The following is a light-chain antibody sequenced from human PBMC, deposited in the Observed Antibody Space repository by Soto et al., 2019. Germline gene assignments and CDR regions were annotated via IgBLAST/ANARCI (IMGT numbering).Light chain of an antibody. CDR1: QSVSSN. V-gene: IGKV3-15*01. Sequence: EIVMTQSPATLSVSPGERATLSCRASQSVSSNFAWYQQKPGQAPRLLIYGASTSATGIPARFSCSGSGTEFTLTISSLQSEDFAVYYCQQYNNWGTFGQGTKVEIK. CDR3: QQYNNWGT. CDR2: GAS. J-gene: IGKJ1*01.